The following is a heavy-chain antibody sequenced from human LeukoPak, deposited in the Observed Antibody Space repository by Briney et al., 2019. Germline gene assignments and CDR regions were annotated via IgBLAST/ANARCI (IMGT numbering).Heavy chain of an antibody. J-gene: IGHJ4*02. CDR2: INSDGSST. CDR1: GFTFSSYW. Sequence: GGSLRLSCAASGFTFSSYWMHWVRQAPGKGLVWVSRINSDGSSTTYADSVKGRFTISRDNAKNTLYLQMNSLTAEDTAVYYCARVRYFDWLPFFDYWGRGTLVTVSS. V-gene: IGHV3-74*01. D-gene: IGHD3-9*01. CDR3: ARVRYFDWLPFFDY.